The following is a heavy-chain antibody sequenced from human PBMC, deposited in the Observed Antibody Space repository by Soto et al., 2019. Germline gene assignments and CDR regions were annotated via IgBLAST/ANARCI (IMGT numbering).Heavy chain of an antibody. J-gene: IGHJ6*02. D-gene: IGHD2-8*01. CDR3: ARGGHCTPSSCYGDYDRGMDV. CDR1: GYTLTKYD. V-gene: IGHV1-18*04. Sequence: ASVKVSCKASGYTLTKYDISWVRQAPGQGLEWMGWISGHTGNTNYAQRFHGRVTLTTDTSAGTAYMELRSLRSDDTAMYYCARGGHCTPSSCYGDYDRGMDVWGQGTTVTVSS. CDR2: ISGHTGNT.